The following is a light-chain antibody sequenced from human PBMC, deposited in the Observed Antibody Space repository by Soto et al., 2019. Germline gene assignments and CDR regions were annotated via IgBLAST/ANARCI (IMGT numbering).Light chain of an antibody. CDR3: QQYGSSPFT. Sequence: EIVLTQSPGTLSLSPGERATLSCRASQSVTINYLAWYQQKPGQAPRLLVYGASTRATGNPDRFSGSGSGTDFTLTINRLEPEDFAVYYCQQYGSSPFTFGPGTKVDIK. J-gene: IGKJ3*01. V-gene: IGKV3-20*01. CDR2: GAS. CDR1: QSVTINY.